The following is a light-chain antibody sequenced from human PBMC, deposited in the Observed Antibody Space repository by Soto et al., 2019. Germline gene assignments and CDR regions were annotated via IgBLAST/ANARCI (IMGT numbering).Light chain of an antibody. V-gene: IGKV3-15*01. Sequence: ENVMTQSPATLSVSPGERATLSCRASQSVSNNLAWYLQKPGQAPRLLIYDASTRATGIPARFSGSGAGTEFTLTISSLQSEDFAIYYCQQYSTWPYSFGQGTKLAIK. CDR3: QQYSTWPYS. CDR1: QSVSNN. J-gene: IGKJ2*03. CDR2: DAS.